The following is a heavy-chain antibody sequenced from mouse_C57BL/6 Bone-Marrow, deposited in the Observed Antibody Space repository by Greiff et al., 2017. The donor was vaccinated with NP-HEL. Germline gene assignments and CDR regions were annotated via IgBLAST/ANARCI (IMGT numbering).Heavy chain of an antibody. V-gene: IGHV5-6*01. CDR1: GFTFSSYG. Sequence: EVQLQQSGGDLVKPGGSLKLSCAASGFTFSSYGMSWVRQTPDKRLEWVATISSGGSYTYYPDSVKGRFTISRDNAKNTLYLQMSSLKSEDTSMYYCARQGIYYYGFYAMDYWGQGTSVTVSS. CDR3: ARQGIYYYGFYAMDY. CDR2: ISSGGSYT. D-gene: IGHD1-1*01. J-gene: IGHJ4*01.